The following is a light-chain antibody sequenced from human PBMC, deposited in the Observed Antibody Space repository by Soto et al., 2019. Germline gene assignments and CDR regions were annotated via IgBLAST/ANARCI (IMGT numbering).Light chain of an antibody. CDR2: AAS. CDR3: QHYHSYPYI. J-gene: IGKJ2*01. Sequence: AIRMTQSPSSFSASTGDRVTITCRASQSISSYLAWYQQKPGKAPKLLIYAASTLQTGVPSRFSGSGSGTDFTLTISRLQSEDFATYYCQHYHSYPYIFGQGTKLEIK. V-gene: IGKV1-8*01. CDR1: QSISSY.